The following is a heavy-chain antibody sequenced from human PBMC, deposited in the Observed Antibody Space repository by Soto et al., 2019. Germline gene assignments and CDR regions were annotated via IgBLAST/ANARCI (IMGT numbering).Heavy chain of an antibody. CDR1: GFSFGTFV. D-gene: IGHD2-15*01. Sequence: PGGSLRLSCAASGFSFGTFVMTWFRQAPGGGLEWVASITDSGYTASYADSVRGRFTISRDNSKNTLSLQMNSLTAEDTAVYFCAKRRGAGGHFDYWGQGALVTVSS. CDR3: AKRRGAGGHFDY. CDR2: ITDSGYTA. V-gene: IGHV3-23*01. J-gene: IGHJ4*02.